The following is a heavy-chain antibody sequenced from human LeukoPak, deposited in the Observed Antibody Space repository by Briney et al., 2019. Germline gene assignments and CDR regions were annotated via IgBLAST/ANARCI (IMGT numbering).Heavy chain of an antibody. CDR2: ISWNSGSI. J-gene: IGHJ4*02. CDR1: GFTFDDYA. D-gene: IGHD3-22*01. CDR3: AKGLKSSGYYFDY. Sequence: PGGSLRLSCAASGFTFDDYAMHWVRQAPGKGLEWVSGISWNSGSIGYADSVKGRFTISRDNAKNSLYLQMNSLRAEDTALYYCAKGLKSSGYYFDYWGQGTLVTVSS. V-gene: IGHV3-9*01.